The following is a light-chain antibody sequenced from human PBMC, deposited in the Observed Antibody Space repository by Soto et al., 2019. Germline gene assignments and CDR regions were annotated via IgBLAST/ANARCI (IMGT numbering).Light chain of an antibody. CDR2: GAS. Sequence: EIVMTQSPATLSVSPGEGATLSCSASQRVSRNLAWYQQKPGQAPRLLIYGASTRATGIPARFSGSGSGTEFTLTISSLQSEDFAVYYCQQYNNWPRTFGQGTKVDIK. J-gene: IGKJ1*01. V-gene: IGKV3-15*01. CDR3: QQYNNWPRT. CDR1: QRVSRN.